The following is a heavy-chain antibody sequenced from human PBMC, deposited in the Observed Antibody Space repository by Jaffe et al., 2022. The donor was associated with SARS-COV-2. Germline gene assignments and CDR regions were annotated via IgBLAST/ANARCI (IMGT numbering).Heavy chain of an antibody. CDR2: ISSSSSTI. CDR1: GFTFSSYS. J-gene: IGHJ6*02. Sequence: EVQLVESGGGLVQPGGSLRLSCAASGFTFSSYSMNWVRQAPGKGLEWVSYISSSSSTIYYADSVKGRFTISRDNAKNSLYLQMNSLRDEDTAVYYCAKTVDYEVLYYYYYYGMDVWGQGTTVTVSS. D-gene: IGHD4-17*01. CDR3: AKTVDYEVLYYYYYYGMDV. V-gene: IGHV3-48*02.